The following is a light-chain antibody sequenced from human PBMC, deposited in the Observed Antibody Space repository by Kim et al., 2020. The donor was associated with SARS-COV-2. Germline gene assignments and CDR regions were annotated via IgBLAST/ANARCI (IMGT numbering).Light chain of an antibody. Sequence: SSELTQDPAVSVALGQTVRITCQGDSLRSFYASWYQQKPGQAPVLFIFVKTNRPSGIPARFSASTSGITASLPIPGPQPEIEPDFYCISRAGTDNHWV. J-gene: IGLJ3*02. CDR2: VKT. CDR1: SLRSFY. V-gene: IGLV3-19*01. CDR3: ISRAGTDNHWV.